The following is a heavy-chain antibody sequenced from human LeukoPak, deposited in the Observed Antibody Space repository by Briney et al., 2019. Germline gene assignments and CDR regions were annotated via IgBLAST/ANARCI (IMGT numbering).Heavy chain of an antibody. CDR2: IYSGGST. V-gene: IGHV3-53*01. CDR3: ARDYPEMATKYGMDV. J-gene: IGHJ6*02. CDR1: GGSFSGYY. Sequence: PSETLSLTCAVYGGSFSGYYMSWVRQAPGKGLEWVSVIYSGGSTYYADSVKGRFTISRDNSKNTLYLQMNSLRAEDTAVYYCARDYPEMATKYGMDVWGQGTTVTVSS. D-gene: IGHD5-24*01.